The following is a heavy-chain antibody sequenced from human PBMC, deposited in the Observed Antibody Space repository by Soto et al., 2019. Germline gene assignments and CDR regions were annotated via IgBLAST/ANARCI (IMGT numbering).Heavy chain of an antibody. Sequence: QVQLQESGPGLVKPSQTLSLTCTVSGGPISSGGYYWSCIRQHPGKGLEWIGYIYYSGSTYYNTSRKSRVTRSVDTSKNHFSLKQCSVAAADKAVYNSAREPTGWGQGTLVTVSS. CDR2: IYYSGST. J-gene: IGHJ4*02. CDR1: GGPISSGGYY. V-gene: IGHV4-31*03. CDR3: AREPTG.